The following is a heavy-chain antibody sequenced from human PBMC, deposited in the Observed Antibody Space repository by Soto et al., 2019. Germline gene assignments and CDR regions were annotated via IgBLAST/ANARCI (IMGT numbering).Heavy chain of an antibody. CDR1: GFTFSSYT. CDR3: AKDLNTAMVEGVFDY. J-gene: IGHJ4*02. V-gene: IGHV3-30*18. Sequence: GGSLRLSCAASGFTFSSYTMSWVRQAPGKGLEWVSVISYGGSSKYYADSVKGRFTISRDNSKNTLYLQMNSLRAEDTAVYYCAKDLNTAMVEGVFDYWGQGTLVTVSS. D-gene: IGHD5-18*01. CDR2: ISYGGSSK.